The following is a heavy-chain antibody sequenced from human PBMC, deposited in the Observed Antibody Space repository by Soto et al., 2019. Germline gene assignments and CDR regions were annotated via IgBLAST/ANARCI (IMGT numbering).Heavy chain of an antibody. Sequence: EVQLLESGGGLVQPGGSLRLSCAASGCTFSSYAMSWVRQAPGKGLEWVSAISGSGGSTYYADSVKGRFTISRDNSKNTRYMQMNSLRAEDTAVYYCAKRVVPTYYYYYGMDVWGQGTTVTVSS. CDR3: AKRVVPTYYYYYGMDV. CDR2: ISGSGGST. CDR1: GCTFSSYA. D-gene: IGHD2-2*01. V-gene: IGHV3-23*01. J-gene: IGHJ6*02.